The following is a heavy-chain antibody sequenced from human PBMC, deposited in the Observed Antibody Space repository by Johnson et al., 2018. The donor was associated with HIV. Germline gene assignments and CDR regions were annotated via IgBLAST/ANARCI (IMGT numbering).Heavy chain of an antibody. CDR1: GFSVSSNY. CDR3: AKARGIVGATGAFDI. J-gene: IGHJ3*02. D-gene: IGHD1-26*01. Sequence: VQLVESGGGLVQPGGSLRLSCAASGFSVSSNYMSWVRQAPGKGLEWVSVSYSGGSTYYADAVKGRFTISRDNSKNTLYLQMNSLRAEDTAVYYCAKARGIVGATGAFDIWGQGTMVTVSS. CDR2: SYSGGST. V-gene: IGHV3-66*01.